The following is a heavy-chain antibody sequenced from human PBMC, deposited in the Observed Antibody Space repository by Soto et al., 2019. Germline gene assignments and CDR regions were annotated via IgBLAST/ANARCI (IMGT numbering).Heavy chain of an antibody. V-gene: IGHV3-48*02. CDR3: ARDMESSGWLAAEYFQH. CDR2: ISSSSSTI. D-gene: IGHD6-19*01. CDR1: GFTFSSYS. J-gene: IGHJ1*01. Sequence: EVQLVESGGGLVQPGGSLRLSCAASGFTFSSYSMNWVRQAPGKGLEWVSYISSSSSTIYYADSVKGRFTISRDNAKNSLYLQMNSLRDEDTAVYYCARDMESSGWLAAEYFQHWGQGTLVTVSS.